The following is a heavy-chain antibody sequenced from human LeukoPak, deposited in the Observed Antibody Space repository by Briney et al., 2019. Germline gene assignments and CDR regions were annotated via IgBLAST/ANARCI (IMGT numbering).Heavy chain of an antibody. CDR1: GFTFSSNY. Sequence: GGSLRLSCVASGFTFSSNYMSWLRQAPGKGLEWVSVIYSGGSTYYADSVKGRFTISRDNSKNTLYLQMNSLRAEDTAVYYCARDRGIIAAPHGMDDWGHGTTVTVSS. CDR2: IYSGGST. V-gene: IGHV3-66*01. D-gene: IGHD6-25*01. J-gene: IGHJ6*02. CDR3: ARDRGIIAAPHGMDD.